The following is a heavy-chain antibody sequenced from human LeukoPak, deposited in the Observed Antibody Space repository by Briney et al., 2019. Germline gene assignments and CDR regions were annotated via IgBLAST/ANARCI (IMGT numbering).Heavy chain of an antibody. CDR3: ARDSDWNDGLDY. CDR2: ISTSSLYI. Sequence: GGSLRLSCAASGFTFSSFTMNWVRQAPGKGLEWVSSISTSSLYIYYADSVKGRFTISRDNARNSLYLQMNSLRAEDTAVYYCARDSDWNDGLDYWGQGTLVTVSS. V-gene: IGHV3-21*01. J-gene: IGHJ4*02. D-gene: IGHD1-1*01. CDR1: GFTFSSFT.